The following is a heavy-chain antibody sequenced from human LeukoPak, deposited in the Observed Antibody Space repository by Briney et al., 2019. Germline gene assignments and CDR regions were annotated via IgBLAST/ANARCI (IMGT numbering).Heavy chain of an antibody. CDR2: FDPEDGET. V-gene: IGHV1-24*01. D-gene: IGHD1-26*01. CDR3: ARRRGIVGATNRDNWFDP. J-gene: IGHJ5*02. Sequence: ASVKVSCKVSGYTLTELSMHWVRQAPGKGLEWMGGFDPEDGETIYAQKFQGRVTMTEDTSTDTAYMELSSLRSEDTAVYYCARRRGIVGATNRDNWFDPWGQGTLVTVSS. CDR1: GYTLTELS.